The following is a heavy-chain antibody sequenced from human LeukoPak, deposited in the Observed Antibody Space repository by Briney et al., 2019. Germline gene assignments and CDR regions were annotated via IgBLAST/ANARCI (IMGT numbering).Heavy chain of an antibody. J-gene: IGHJ4*02. CDR2: IYSGGTT. CDR3: ARNSGYSSGWFLIH. D-gene: IGHD6-19*01. CDR1: GFTVSSNY. Sequence: GGPLRLSCAASGFTVSSNYMSWVRQAPGKGLECVSVIYSGGTTYYADSVKGRFTVSRDNSKNTLYLQMNSLRAEDTAVYYCARNSGYSSGWFLIHWGQGTLVTVSS. V-gene: IGHV3-53*01.